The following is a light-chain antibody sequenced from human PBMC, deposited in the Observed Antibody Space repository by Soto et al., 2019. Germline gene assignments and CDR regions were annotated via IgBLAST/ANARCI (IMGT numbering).Light chain of an antibody. CDR1: QSVSSSY. V-gene: IGKV3-20*01. CDR2: GAS. J-gene: IGKJ1*01. CDR3: QQYGSSPRT. Sequence: EIVLTKSPGTLSLSPGERATLSCRASQSVSSSYLAWYQQKPGQAPRPLIYGASSRATGIPDRFSGSESGTDFTLTISRLEPEDFAVYYCQQYGSSPRTFGQGTKVDSK.